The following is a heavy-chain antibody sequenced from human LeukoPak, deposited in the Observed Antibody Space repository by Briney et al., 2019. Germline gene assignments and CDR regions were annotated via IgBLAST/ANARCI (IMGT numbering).Heavy chain of an antibody. D-gene: IGHD2-15*01. CDR3: ARVRGVKYCSGGSCYDYYYYYMDV. V-gene: IGHV4-4*07. CDR2: IYTSGST. J-gene: IGHJ6*03. Sequence: PSETLSLTCILSGGSISSYYWSWIRQPAGKGLEWIGRIYTSGSTNYNPSLRSRVTMSVDTSKNQFSLKLSSVTAADTAVYYCARVRGVKYCSGGSCYDYYYYYMDVWGKGTTVTVSS. CDR1: GGSISSYY.